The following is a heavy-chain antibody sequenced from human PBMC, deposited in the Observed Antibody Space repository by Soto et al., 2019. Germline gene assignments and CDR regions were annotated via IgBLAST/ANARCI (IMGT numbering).Heavy chain of an antibody. Sequence: PEETLSLTCTVSGGSISSYYWSWIRQPPGKGLEWIGYIYYSGSTNYNPSLKSRVTISVDTSKNQFSLKLSSVTAADTAVYYCARAIDSAYYDILTGYYPFDPWGQGTLVTVSS. D-gene: IGHD3-9*01. CDR1: GGSISSYY. CDR3: ARAIDSAYYDILTGYYPFDP. J-gene: IGHJ5*02. V-gene: IGHV4-59*01. CDR2: IYYSGST.